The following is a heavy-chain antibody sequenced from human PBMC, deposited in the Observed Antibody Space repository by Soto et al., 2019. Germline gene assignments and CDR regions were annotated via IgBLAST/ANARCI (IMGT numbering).Heavy chain of an antibody. CDR1: GFTFSNYG. CDR3: ARDIESVTAKHFFYYYAMDV. J-gene: IGHJ6*02. D-gene: IGHD2-8*01. CDR2: VSANNGHT. V-gene: IGHV1-18*01. Sequence: ASVKFSLKDSGFTFSNYGLNWVRQAPGQGLDWMGWVSANNGHTNYAQNLQGRVSMTTDTSTSTAYMELRGLTFDDTAVYYCARDIESVTAKHFFYYYAMDVWG.